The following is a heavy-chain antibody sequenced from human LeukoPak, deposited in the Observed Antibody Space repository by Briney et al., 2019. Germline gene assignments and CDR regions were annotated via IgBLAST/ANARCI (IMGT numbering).Heavy chain of an antibody. CDR3: AREGQS. V-gene: IGHV3-30-3*01. CDR2: ISYDGSNK. Sequence: GGSLRLSCAASGFTFSSYAMHWVRQAPGKGLEWVAVISYDGSNKYYADSVKGRFTISRDNSKNTLYLQMNSLRAEDTAVYYCAREGQSWGQGTLVTVSS. CDR1: GFTFSSYA. J-gene: IGHJ4*02.